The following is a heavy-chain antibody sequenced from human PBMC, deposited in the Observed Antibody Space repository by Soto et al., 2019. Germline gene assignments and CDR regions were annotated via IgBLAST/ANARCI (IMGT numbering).Heavy chain of an antibody. CDR2: ISGSGGST. Sequence: GGSLRLSCAASGFTFSSYAMSWVRQAPGKGLEWVSAISGSGGSTYYADSVKGRFTISRDNSKNTLYLQMNSLRAEDTAVYYCAKTGSSWHYYYYYYYMDVWGKGTTVTVSS. CDR3: AKTGSSWHYYYYYYYMDV. V-gene: IGHV3-23*01. D-gene: IGHD6-13*01. CDR1: GFTFSSYA. J-gene: IGHJ6*03.